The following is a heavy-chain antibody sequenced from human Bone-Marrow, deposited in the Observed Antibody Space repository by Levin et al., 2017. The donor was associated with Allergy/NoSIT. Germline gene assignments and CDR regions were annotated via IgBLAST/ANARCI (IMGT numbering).Heavy chain of an antibody. CDR2: IYSSGTT. V-gene: IGHV3-53*01. CDR3: ATRMTLTSYAFDI. CDR1: GFAVSSNY. J-gene: IGHJ3*02. D-gene: IGHD3-16*01. Sequence: PGGSLRLSCAASGFAVSSNYMSWVRQAPGKGLEWVSVIYSSGTTYHADSVKGRFTISRDNSKNTLDLQMNSLRDEDTAVYYCATRMTLTSYAFDIWGHGTMVTVSS.